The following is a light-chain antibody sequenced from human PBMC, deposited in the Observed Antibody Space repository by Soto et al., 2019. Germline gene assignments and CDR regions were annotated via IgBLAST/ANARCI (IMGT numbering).Light chain of an antibody. Sequence: DIQVTQSPSSLSASVGDRITITCRASQSISNYLNWYQQKPGKAPKILIYAASSLQSGVPSRFSGSGFGTDFTLTVTYLQPEDSATYYCQQSYSAPITFGQGTRLE. V-gene: IGKV1-39*01. CDR3: QQSYSAPIT. J-gene: IGKJ5*01. CDR2: AAS. CDR1: QSISNY.